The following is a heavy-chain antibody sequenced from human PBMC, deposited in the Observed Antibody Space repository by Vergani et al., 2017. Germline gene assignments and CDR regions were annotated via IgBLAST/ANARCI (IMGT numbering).Heavy chain of an antibody. CDR2: IYTSGST. CDR1: GGSISSGSYY. J-gene: IGHJ6*03. V-gene: IGHV4-61*02. Sequence: QVQLQESGPGLVKPSQTLSLTCTVSGGSISSGSYYWSWIRQPAGKGLEWIGRIYTSGSTNYNPSLKSRVTISVDTSKNQFSLKLSSVTAADTAVYYCASSSMVRGVAGKYYYYMDVWGKGTTVTVSS. D-gene: IGHD3-10*01. CDR3: ASSSMVRGVAGKYYYYMDV.